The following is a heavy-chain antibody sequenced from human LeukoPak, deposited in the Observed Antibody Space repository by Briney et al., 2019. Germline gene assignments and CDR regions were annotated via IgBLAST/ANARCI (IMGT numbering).Heavy chain of an antibody. CDR2: IYYSGST. CDR3: ARLQSGNSNWFDP. V-gene: IGHV4-59*01. Sequence: SETLSLTCPVSGDFISRYYWSWIRQPPGKGLEWIGYIYYSGSTNYNPSLKSRVTISVDMSKNQFSLKLSSVTAADTAVYYCARLQSGNSNWFDPWGQGTLVTVSS. CDR1: GDFISRYY. J-gene: IGHJ5*02. D-gene: IGHD4-23*01.